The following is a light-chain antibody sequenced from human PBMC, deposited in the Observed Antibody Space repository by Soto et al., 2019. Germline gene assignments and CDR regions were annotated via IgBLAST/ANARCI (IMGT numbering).Light chain of an antibody. Sequence: EIVLTQSPATLSAFPGDRVTLSCRASQAVNTRLAWYQHKPGQAPRLLIYDASNRATGIPARFSGSGSGADFTLTISNLQSEDFAVYYCQQYTNWPPITFGQGTRLEIK. CDR3: QQYTNWPPIT. CDR1: QAVNTR. V-gene: IGKV3-15*01. J-gene: IGKJ5*01. CDR2: DAS.